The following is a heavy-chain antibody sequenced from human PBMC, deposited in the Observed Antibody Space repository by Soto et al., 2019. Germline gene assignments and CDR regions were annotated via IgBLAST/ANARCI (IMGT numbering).Heavy chain of an antibody. CDR2: ISGSSSYI. D-gene: IGHD2-21*02. CDR1: GFTFSSYA. V-gene: IGHV3-21*01. J-gene: IGHJ6*02. Sequence: EVQLLESGGGLVQPGGSLRLSCAASGFTFSSYAMSWVRQAPGKGLEWVSAISGSSSYIYYADPVKGRFTISRDNAKNSLYLQMNSLRAEDTAVYYCARDLVVVTAIPYYYYGMDVWGQGTTVTVSS. CDR3: ARDLVVVTAIPYYYYGMDV.